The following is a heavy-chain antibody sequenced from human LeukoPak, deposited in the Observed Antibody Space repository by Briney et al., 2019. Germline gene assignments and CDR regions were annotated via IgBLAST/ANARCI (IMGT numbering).Heavy chain of an antibody. Sequence: SETLSLTCTVSDGSIREYYWSWIRQSPGKGLEWIGYIHSSGSTVYNPSLESRVTFSIGAPRNHFYLNMTSETAADTAVYYCARGAALVTHKYFDYWGPGTLVTVSS. CDR2: IHSSGST. CDR3: ARGAALVTHKYFDY. V-gene: IGHV4-59*08. J-gene: IGHJ4*02. CDR1: DGSIREYY. D-gene: IGHD5-18*01.